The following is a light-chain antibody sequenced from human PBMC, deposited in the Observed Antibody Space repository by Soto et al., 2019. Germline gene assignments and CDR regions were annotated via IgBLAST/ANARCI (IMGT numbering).Light chain of an antibody. V-gene: IGKV3-20*01. CDR2: GAS. CDR1: QSVSSSY. CDR3: QQYENWPWT. Sequence: EIVLTQSPGTLSLSPGVRATLSCRASQSVSSSYLAWYQQKPGQAPRLLIYGASSRATGIPDRFSGSGSGTDFTLTISSLQSEDFAVYYCQQYENWPWTFGQGTKVDIK. J-gene: IGKJ1*01.